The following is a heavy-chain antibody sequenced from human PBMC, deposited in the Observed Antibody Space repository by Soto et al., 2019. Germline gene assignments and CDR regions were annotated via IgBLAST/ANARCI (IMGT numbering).Heavy chain of an antibody. D-gene: IGHD1-20*01. V-gene: IGHV5-51*01. CDR2: VYPGDSAT. CDR1: GFSVYL. CDR3: ARLTGFFHENNIHFDF. J-gene: IGHJ4*02. Sequence: GVSLEISCKGSGFSVYLICWVRQMPGKGLGWIVIVYPGDSATRYSXXFEGQVTXXAHKCISTAYXQWSSXKSSDTAMYYCARLTGFFHENNIHFDFWGQGTLVTVXX.